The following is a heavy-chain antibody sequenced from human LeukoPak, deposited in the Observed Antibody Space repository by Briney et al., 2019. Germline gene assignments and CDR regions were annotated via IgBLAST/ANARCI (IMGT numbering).Heavy chain of an antibody. J-gene: IGHJ4*02. V-gene: IGHV4-59*08. CDR2: IYYSGST. CDR1: GGSISSYY. Sequence: SETLSLTCTVSGGSISSYYWSWIRQPAGKGLEWIGYIYYSGSTNYNSSLKSRVTISVDTPKNQFSLKLTSVTAADTAVYYCARHRGNTAMVDNWGQGTLVTVSS. D-gene: IGHD5-18*01. CDR3: ARHRGNTAMVDN.